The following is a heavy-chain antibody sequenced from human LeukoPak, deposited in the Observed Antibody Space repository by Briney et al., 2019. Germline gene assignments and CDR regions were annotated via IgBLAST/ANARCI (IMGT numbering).Heavy chain of an antibody. CDR2: IYYSGST. CDR3: ARHGIDNYFDY. Sequence: SETLSLTCSVYGGSFSGYYWNWIRQPPGKGLEWIGSIYYSGSTYYNPSLKSRVTISVDTSKNQFSLKLSSVTAADTAVYYCARHGIDNYFDYWGQGTLVTVSS. J-gene: IGHJ4*02. CDR1: GGSFSGYY. V-gene: IGHV4-39*01. D-gene: IGHD1-1*01.